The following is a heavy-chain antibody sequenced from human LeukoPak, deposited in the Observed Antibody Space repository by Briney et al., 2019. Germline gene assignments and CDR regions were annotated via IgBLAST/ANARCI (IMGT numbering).Heavy chain of an antibody. CDR2: ISYDGSNR. CDR1: GFTFSSYG. J-gene: IGHJ4*02. Sequence: TGGSLRLSCAASGFTFSSYGMHWVRQAPGKGLEWVAVISYDGSNRYYADSVKGRLTISRDNSKNTLFLQMNSLRAEDTAVYCCARSPGVYCSTTSCYSFTLDYWGQGTLVTVSS. V-gene: IGHV3-30*03. CDR3: ARSPGVYCSTTSCYSFTLDY. D-gene: IGHD2-2*01.